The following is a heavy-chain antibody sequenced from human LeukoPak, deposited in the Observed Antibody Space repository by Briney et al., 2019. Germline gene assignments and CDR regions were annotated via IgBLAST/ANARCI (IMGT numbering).Heavy chain of an antibody. CDR2: ISYDGSNK. CDR1: GFTFSSYA. D-gene: IGHD2-21*02. J-gene: IGHJ4*02. Sequence: GGSLRLSCAASGFTFSSYAMSWVRQAPGKGLEWVAVISYDGSNKYYADSVKGRFTISRDNSKNTLYLQMNSLRAEDTAVYYCARDRAVVTANPFDYWGQGTLVTVSS. CDR3: ARDRAVVTANPFDY. V-gene: IGHV3-30-3*01.